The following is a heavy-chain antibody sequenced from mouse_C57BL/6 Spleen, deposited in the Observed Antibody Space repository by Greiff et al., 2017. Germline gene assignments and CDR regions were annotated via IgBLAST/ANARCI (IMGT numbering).Heavy chain of an antibody. D-gene: IGHD1-1*01. CDR2: IWTGGGT. V-gene: IGHV2-9-1*01. Sequence: VKLMESGPGLVAPSQSLSITCTVSGFSLTSYAISWVRQPPGKGLEWLGVIWTGGGTNYNTALKSRLSINKDNSKSQVFLKMHSLQTDDTARYYCARKGYYGSSYEDYYAMDYWGQGTSVTVSS. CDR1: GFSLTSYA. CDR3: ARKGYYGSSYEDYYAMDY. J-gene: IGHJ4*01.